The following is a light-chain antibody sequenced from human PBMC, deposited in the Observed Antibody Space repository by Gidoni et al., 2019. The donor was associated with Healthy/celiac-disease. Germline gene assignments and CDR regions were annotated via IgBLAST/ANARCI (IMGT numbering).Light chain of an antibody. V-gene: IGLV3-1*01. CDR1: KLGDKY. Sequence: SYELTQPPSVSVSPGQTASITCSGDKLGDKYACWYQQKPGQSPVLVIYQDSKQPSGIPDRFSGSNSGNTATLTISGTQAMDEADYYCQAWDSSVWVFGGGTKLTVL. CDR2: QDS. CDR3: QAWDSSVWV. J-gene: IGLJ3*02.